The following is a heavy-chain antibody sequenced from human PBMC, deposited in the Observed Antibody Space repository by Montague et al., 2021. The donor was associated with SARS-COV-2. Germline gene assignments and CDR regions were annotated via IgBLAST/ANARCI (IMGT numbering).Heavy chain of an antibody. V-gene: IGHV4-39*02. J-gene: IGHJ4*02. CDR1: DDSITSSTYY. D-gene: IGHD3-3*01. CDR3: ARGRSGFFNPLDY. CDR2: FYYTGST. Sequence: SETLSLTCAVSDDSITSSTYYWAWIRQPPGKGLEWIGSFYYTGSTYYNPSLKSRVTMSVDTSKKHFPLNLNSVTAAGTAVYYCARGRSGFFNPLDYWGQGTLVTVSS.